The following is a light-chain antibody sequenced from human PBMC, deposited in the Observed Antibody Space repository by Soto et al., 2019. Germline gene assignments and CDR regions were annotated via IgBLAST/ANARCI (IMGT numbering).Light chain of an antibody. CDR2: DAS. CDR1: QSVSTY. V-gene: IGKV3-11*01. Sequence: EIVLTQSPATLSLSPGERATLSCKASQSVSTYLVWYQQKPGQAPRLLIYDASSRATGIPARFSGSGSGTDFTLTISSLEPEDFAVYYCQQRIDWPWTFGQGTKVEIK. J-gene: IGKJ1*01. CDR3: QQRIDWPWT.